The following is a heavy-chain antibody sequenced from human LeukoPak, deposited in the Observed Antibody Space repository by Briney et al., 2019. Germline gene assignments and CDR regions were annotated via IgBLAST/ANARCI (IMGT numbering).Heavy chain of an antibody. CDR3: AKDRSGWELRENYFGY. Sequence: GGSLRLSCAASGFTFSSYGMHWVRQAPGKGLEWVTFIRYDGSNTYYADSVKGRFTISRDKSKNTLYLQMNSLRPEDTAVYYCAKDRSGWELRENYFGYWGQGTLVTVSS. CDR1: GFTFSSYG. J-gene: IGHJ4*02. D-gene: IGHD1-26*01. V-gene: IGHV3-30*02. CDR2: IRYDGSNT.